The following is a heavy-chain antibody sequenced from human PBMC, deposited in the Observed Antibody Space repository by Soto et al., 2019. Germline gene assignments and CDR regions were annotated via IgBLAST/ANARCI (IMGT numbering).Heavy chain of an antibody. J-gene: IGHJ6*02. V-gene: IGHV3-30*04. D-gene: IGHD2-21*02. CDR3: AREASVTEGGGMGV. Sequence: QVQLVESGGGVVQPGRSLRLSCAASGFIFSTYPMHWVRQAPGKGLEWVAVFSKDGRTTFYADSVRGRFTISRDNSKNTLDLQTNSLRPEDTAVYYCAREASVTEGGGMGVWGQGTTFTVSS. CDR2: FSKDGRTT. CDR1: GFIFSTYP.